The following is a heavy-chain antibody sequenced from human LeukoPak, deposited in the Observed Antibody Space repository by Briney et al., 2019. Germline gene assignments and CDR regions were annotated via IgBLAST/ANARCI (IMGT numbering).Heavy chain of an antibody. D-gene: IGHD3-22*01. CDR2: ISVSGTST. V-gene: IGHV3-23*01. CDR3: AIMHPYYDGNGYWVQ. Sequence: GGSLRLSCAASGFTFSSYAMSWVRQAPGKGLEWVSGISVSGTSTSNADSVKGRFTISRDNPRNTLYLQINSLRAEDTALYYCAIMHPYYDGNGYWVQWGQGTLVTVSS. CDR1: GFTFSSYA. J-gene: IGHJ4*02.